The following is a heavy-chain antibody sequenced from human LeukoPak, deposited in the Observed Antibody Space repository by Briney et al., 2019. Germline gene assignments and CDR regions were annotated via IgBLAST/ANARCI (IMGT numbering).Heavy chain of an antibody. CDR1: GFTFSGYW. V-gene: IGHV3-7*01. J-gene: IGHJ4*02. CDR2: IRQDGNEK. CDR3: ARAGYSYADY. Sequence: GGSLRLSCAASGFTFSGYWMTWVRQAPGKGLEWVANIRQDGNEKYHVDSVKGRFTISRDNAKNSLFLQMNSLRAEDTAVYYCARAGYSYADYWGQGTLVTVSS. D-gene: IGHD5-18*01.